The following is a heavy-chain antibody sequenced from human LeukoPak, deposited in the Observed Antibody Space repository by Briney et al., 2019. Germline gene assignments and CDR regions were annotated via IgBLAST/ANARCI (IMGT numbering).Heavy chain of an antibody. V-gene: IGHV4-34*01. D-gene: IGHD5-18*01. J-gene: IGHJ4*02. CDR1: GGSFSGYY. CDR2: IYHSGST. CDR3: ARGGRGYSYGLVDY. Sequence: PSETLSLTCAVYGGSFSGYYWSWIRQPPGKGLEWIGYIYHSGSTYYNPSLKSRVTISVDRSKNQFSLKLSSVTAADTAVYYCARGGRGYSYGLVDYWGQGTLVTVSS.